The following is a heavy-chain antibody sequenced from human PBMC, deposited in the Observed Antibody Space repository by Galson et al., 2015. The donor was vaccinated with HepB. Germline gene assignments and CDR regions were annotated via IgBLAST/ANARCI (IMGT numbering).Heavy chain of an antibody. CDR2: ISGSGGST. Sequence: SLRLSCAASGFTFSSYAMSWVRQAPGKGLEWVSAISGSGGSTYYADSVKGRFTISRDNSKNTLYLQMNSLRAEDTAVYYCAKVRLRYFDWRGRYAFDIWGQGTMVTVSS. J-gene: IGHJ3*02. D-gene: IGHD3-9*01. V-gene: IGHV3-23*01. CDR1: GFTFSSYA. CDR3: AKVRLRYFDWRGRYAFDI.